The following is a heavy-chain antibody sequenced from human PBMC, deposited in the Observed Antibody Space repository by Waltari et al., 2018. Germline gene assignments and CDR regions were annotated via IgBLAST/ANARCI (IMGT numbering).Heavy chain of an antibody. CDR2: ISYSGRT. Sequence: QLQLQESGPGLVKPSETLSLTCTVSGGSITSSSYFWGWIRQPPGKGLEWIGTISYSGRTYYNPARMSRVTISVDTSKNQFSLKLSSVTAAETAVFYCARFSKSANWFDPWGQGTLVTVSS. CDR1: GGSITSSSYF. V-gene: IGHV4-39*01. CDR3: ARFSKSANWFDP. D-gene: IGHD3-3*02. J-gene: IGHJ5*02.